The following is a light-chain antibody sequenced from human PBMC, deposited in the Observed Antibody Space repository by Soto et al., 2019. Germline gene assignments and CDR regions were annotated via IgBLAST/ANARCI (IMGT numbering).Light chain of an antibody. CDR2: VAS. V-gene: IGKV1-5*01. Sequence: DIHMTQFPATLSASVGDRVTIPCRASQTTNTWLAWYQQKPGTAPKLLIYVASSLAGGVPSRFSASGSGTEFTLTISSLQTDDLAAYYCQQYISYPYTFGQGTKVEIK. CDR1: QTTNTW. CDR3: QQYISYPYT. J-gene: IGKJ2*01.